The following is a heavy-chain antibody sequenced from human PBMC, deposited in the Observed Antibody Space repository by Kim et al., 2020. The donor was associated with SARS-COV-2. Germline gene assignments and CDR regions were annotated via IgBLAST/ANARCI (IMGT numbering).Heavy chain of an antibody. D-gene: IGHD2-21*02. CDR3: ATSVTADFDY. V-gene: IGHV1-2*02. CDR2: INLNRGGT. Sequence: ASVKVSCKASEYTFTGYHMHWVRQAPGQGLEWMGWINLNRGGTNYAQRFQGRVTMTRDTSISTAYMELSSLRSDDTAVYYCATSVTADFDYWGQGTLVTVSS. CDR1: EYTFTGYH. J-gene: IGHJ4*02.